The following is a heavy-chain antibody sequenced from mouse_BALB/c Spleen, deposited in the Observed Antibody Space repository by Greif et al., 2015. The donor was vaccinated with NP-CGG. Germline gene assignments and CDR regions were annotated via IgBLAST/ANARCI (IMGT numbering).Heavy chain of an antibody. CDR2: ISSGSSTI. Sequence: EVKLVESGGGLVQPGGSRKLSCAASGFTFSSFGMHWVRQAPEKGLEWVAYISSGSSTIYYADTVKGRFTISRDNPKNTLFLQMTSLRSEDTAMYYCARGDGSYWGQGTTLTVSS. D-gene: IGHD2-3*01. CDR1: GFTFSSFG. CDR3: ARGDGSY. V-gene: IGHV5-17*02. J-gene: IGHJ2*01.